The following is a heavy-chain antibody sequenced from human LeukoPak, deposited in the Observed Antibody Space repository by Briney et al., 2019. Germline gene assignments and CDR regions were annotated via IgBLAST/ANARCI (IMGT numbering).Heavy chain of an antibody. J-gene: IGHJ5*02. V-gene: IGHV4-59*01. D-gene: IGHD5-12*01. CDR3: AIEHDGATYSNL. Sequence: SETLSLTCTVSGGSISGSYWNWIRQPPGKGLEWIGCIHDSGTTNYNPSLKSRATISLHTSKNQFSLRLTSVTAADTAVYYCAIEHDGATYSNLWGQRTLVAVSS. CDR1: GGSISGSY. CDR2: IHDSGTT.